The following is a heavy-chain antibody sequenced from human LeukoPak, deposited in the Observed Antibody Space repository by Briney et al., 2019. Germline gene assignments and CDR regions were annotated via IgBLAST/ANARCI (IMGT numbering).Heavy chain of an antibody. D-gene: IGHD1-26*01. CDR3: ARAGIVGAIDAFDI. CDR1: GYSISSGYY. Sequence: SETLSLTCTVSGYSISSGYYWGWIRQPPGKGLEWIGYIYHSGSTYYNPSLKSRVTISVDRSKNQFSLKLSSVTAADTAVYYCARAGIVGAIDAFDIWGQGTMVTVSS. J-gene: IGHJ3*02. CDR2: IYHSGST. V-gene: IGHV4-38-2*02.